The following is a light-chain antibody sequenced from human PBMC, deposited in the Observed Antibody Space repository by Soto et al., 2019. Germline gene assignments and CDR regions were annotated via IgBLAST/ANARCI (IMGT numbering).Light chain of an antibody. Sequence: QSVLTRPPSATATPGPSVTISCTGTSSDVGGYNYVSWYQQHPGKAPKLIISEVSKRPSGVPDRFSGSKSGNTASLTVSGLQAEDEVDYYGSSDAASNNFRVFGTGTQLTV. CDR3: SSDAASNNFRV. CDR2: EVS. V-gene: IGLV2-8*01. CDR1: SSDVGGYNY. J-gene: IGLJ1*01.